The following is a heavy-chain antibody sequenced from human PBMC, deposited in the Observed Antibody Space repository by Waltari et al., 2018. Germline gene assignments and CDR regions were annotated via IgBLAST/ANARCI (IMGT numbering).Heavy chain of an antibody. J-gene: IGHJ3*02. D-gene: IGHD1-1*01. Sequence: QVQLVQSGAEVKKPGSSVKVSCKASGVTFSRYAISWVRQAPGQGLEWMGGSIPIFGTANYAQKFQGRVTITTDESTSTAYMELSSLRSEDTAVYYCARWVQLEYRAFDIWGQGTMVTVSS. CDR2: SIPIFGTA. V-gene: IGHV1-69*05. CDR1: GVTFSRYA. CDR3: ARWVQLEYRAFDI.